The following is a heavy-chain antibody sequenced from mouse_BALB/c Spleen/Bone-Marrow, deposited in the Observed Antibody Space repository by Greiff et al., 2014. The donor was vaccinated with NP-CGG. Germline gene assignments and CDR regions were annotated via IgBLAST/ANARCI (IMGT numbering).Heavy chain of an antibody. Sequence: QQSGAELVKPGASVKLSCTASGFNIKDTYMHWVKQRPEQGLEWIGRIDPANGNTKYDPKFQGKATITADTSSNTAYLQLSSLTSEDTAVYYCAIYYYGSSGFAYWGQGTLVTVSA. D-gene: IGHD1-1*01. V-gene: IGHV14-3*02. CDR1: GFNIKDTY. J-gene: IGHJ3*01. CDR2: IDPANGNT. CDR3: AIYYYGSSGFAY.